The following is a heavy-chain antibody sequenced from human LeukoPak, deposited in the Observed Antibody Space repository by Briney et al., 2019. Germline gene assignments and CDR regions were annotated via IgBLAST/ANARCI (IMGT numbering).Heavy chain of an antibody. CDR3: ARQLVGYAFDI. CDR2: IYSGGST. CDR1: GFTVSSNY. V-gene: IGHV3-53*01. Sequence: GGSLRLSCAASGFTVSSNYMSWVRQAPGKGLEWVSVIYSGGSTYYADSVKGRFTISRDNSKNTLYLQMNSLRAEDTAVYYCARQLVGYAFDIWGQGTMVTVSS. D-gene: IGHD6-6*01. J-gene: IGHJ3*02.